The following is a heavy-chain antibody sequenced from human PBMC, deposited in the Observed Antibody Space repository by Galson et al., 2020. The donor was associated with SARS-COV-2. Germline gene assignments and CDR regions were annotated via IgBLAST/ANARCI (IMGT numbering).Heavy chain of an antibody. CDR2: LSHDGINE. V-gene: IGHV3-30-3*01. J-gene: IGHJ6*02. D-gene: IGHD3-10*01. Sequence: GGSLRLSCAASGFTSGDYAMHWVRQAPGKGLEWVALLSHDGINEYDADSVKGRFTISRDNSKNTLYLQMNSLRVEDTAVYYCARGIKPGGSGTYYRMTYYYYGMDVWGQGTTVTVSS. CDR1: GFTSGDYA. CDR3: ARGIKPGGSGTYYRMTYYYYGMDV.